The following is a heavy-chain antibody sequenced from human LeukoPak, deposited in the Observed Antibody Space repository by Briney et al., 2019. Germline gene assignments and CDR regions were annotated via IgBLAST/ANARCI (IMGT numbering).Heavy chain of an antibody. D-gene: IGHD2-15*01. J-gene: IGHJ4*02. CDR3: PRGKGGPFKY. Sequence: PGRSLRLSCAASGFTFRRYAMHWVRQAPGKGLEWVAALSFDETYKFYADSVKGRFIISRDNSNNTLSLEMNSLRTEDTAVYFCPRGKGGPFKYWGQGTLVTVSS. CDR1: GFTFRRYA. CDR2: LSFDETYK. V-gene: IGHV3-30*01.